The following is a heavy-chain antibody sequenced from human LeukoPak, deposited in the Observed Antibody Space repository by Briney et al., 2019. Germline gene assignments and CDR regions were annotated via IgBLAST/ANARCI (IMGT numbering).Heavy chain of an antibody. CDR3: AREDYYDSSGYYKNKEYFQH. J-gene: IGHJ1*01. CDR2: INPNSGGT. CDR1: GYTFTGYY. Sequence: ASVTVSFTASGYTFTGYYMHWVRQAPGQGLEWMGWINPNSGGTNYAQKFQGRVTMTRDTSISTAYMELSWLRSDDTAVYYCAREDYYDSSGYYKNKEYFQHWGQGTLVTVSS. V-gene: IGHV1-2*02. D-gene: IGHD3-22*01.